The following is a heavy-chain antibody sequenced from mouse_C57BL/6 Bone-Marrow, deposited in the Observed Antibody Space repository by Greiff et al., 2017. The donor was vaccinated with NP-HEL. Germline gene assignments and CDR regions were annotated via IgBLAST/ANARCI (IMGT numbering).Heavy chain of an antibody. Sequence: QVQLQQPGAELVRPGSSVKLSCKASGYTFTSYWMDWVKQRPGQGLEWIGNIYPSDSETHYNQKFKDKATLTVDKSSSTAYMQLSSLSSEDSAVYYCARVAIATVAPAWFAYWGQGTLVTVSA. CDR2: IYPSDSET. J-gene: IGHJ3*01. V-gene: IGHV1-61*01. D-gene: IGHD1-1*01. CDR3: ARVAIATVAPAWFAY. CDR1: GYTFTSYW.